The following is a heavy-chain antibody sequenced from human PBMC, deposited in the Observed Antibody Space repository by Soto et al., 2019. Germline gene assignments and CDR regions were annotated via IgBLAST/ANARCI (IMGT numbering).Heavy chain of an antibody. CDR1: GGSISSYY. D-gene: IGHD2-2*01. Sequence: SETLSLTCTVSGGSISSYYWSWIRQPPGKGLEWIGYIYHTGSTNYNPSLKSRVTISVDTSKNQFSLKLSSVTAADTAVYYCARAPIVVVPAAMNPGFAAGDNWFDPWGQGTLVTVSS. CDR2: IYHTGST. V-gene: IGHV4-59*12. CDR3: ARAPIVVVPAAMNPGFAAGDNWFDP. J-gene: IGHJ5*02.